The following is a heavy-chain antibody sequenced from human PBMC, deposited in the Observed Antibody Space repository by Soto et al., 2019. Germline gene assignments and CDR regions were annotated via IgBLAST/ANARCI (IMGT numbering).Heavy chain of an antibody. CDR2: IFPDDSDT. V-gene: IGHV5-51*01. J-gene: IGHJ4*02. D-gene: IGHD3-16*01. CDR1: GYIIKNYW. Sequence: LGESLKISCKASGYIIKNYWIGWVRQMPGQGLEWMGIIFPDDSDTRYSPSFQGHVTISVDKSISTAYVQWSSLKASDSAIYYCFRGGVTSRTFDYWGRGTLVTVSS. CDR3: FRGGVTSRTFDY.